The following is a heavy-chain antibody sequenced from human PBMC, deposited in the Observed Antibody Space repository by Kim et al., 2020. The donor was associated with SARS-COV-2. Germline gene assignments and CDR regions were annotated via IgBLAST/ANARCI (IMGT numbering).Heavy chain of an antibody. CDR1: GFTFSSYS. CDR2: ISGTAGNT. J-gene: IGHJ4*02. CDR3: AKRGTSSTAARLYYFDY. Sequence: GGSLRLSCAASGFTFSSYSMSWVRQAPGKGLEWVSSISGTAGNTYYADSVKGRFTISRDNSKNTLYLQMNSLRAEDTAVYYCAKRGTSSTAARLYYFDYWGQGTLVTVSS. D-gene: IGHD6-6*01. V-gene: IGHV3-23*01.